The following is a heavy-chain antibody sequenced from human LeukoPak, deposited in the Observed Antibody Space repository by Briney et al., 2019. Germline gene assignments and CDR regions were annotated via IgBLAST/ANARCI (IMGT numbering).Heavy chain of an antibody. CDR3: ARGLVRFLAAGKRWFDP. CDR1: GGXSSGYY. D-gene: IGHD6-13*01. CDR2: INHSGST. J-gene: IGHJ5*02. Sequence: SETLSLTCAVYGGXSSGYYCSWIRQPPGKGLEWIGEINHSGSTNYNPSLKSRVTISVDTSKNQFSLKLSSVTAADTAVYYCARGLVRFLAAGKRWFDPWGQGTLVTVSS. V-gene: IGHV4-34*01.